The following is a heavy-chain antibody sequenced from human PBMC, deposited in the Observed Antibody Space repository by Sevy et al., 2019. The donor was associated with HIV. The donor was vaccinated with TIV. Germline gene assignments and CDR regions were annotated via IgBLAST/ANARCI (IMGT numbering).Heavy chain of an antibody. CDR1: GFTFSNDW. V-gene: IGHV3-15*07. Sequence: GGSLRLSCAASGFTFSNDWMNWVRQAPGKGLEWVGRIKSKTDGGAADYAAPVNGRFTISKDDSNNTLYLQMNSLKTVDTAVYCCTSSGGITMVRGAFNYWGQGTLVTVSS. CDR3: TSSGGITMVRGAFNY. CDR2: IKSKTDGGAA. J-gene: IGHJ4*02. D-gene: IGHD3-10*01.